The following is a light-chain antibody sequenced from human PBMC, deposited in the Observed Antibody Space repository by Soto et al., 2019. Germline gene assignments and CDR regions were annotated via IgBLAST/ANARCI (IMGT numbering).Light chain of an antibody. V-gene: IGLV1-51*01. CDR3: ATWDGSLPAEV. CDR2: DNN. CDR1: SSNIGNNY. Sequence: QSVLTQPPSVSAAPGQKVTISCSGRSSNIGNNYVSWYQQLPGTAHKLLIYDNNKRPSGIPDRFSGSKSGTSGTLDITGLQTGDEADYYCATWDGSLPAEVFGGGTKLTVL. J-gene: IGLJ2*01.